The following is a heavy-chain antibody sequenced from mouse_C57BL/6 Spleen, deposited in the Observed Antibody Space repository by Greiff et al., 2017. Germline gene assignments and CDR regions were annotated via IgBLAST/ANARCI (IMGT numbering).Heavy chain of an antibody. CDR2: IYPSDSET. J-gene: IGHJ2*01. V-gene: IGHV1-61*01. CDR1: GYTFTSYW. CDR3: ARFYDYEYYFDY. Sequence: QVQLQQPGAELVRPGSSVKLSCKASGYTFTSYWMDWVKQRPGQGLEWIGNIYPSDSETHYNQKFKDKATLTVDKSSSTAYMQLSRLTSEDSAVYYCARFYDYEYYFDYWGQGTTLTVSS. D-gene: IGHD2-4*01.